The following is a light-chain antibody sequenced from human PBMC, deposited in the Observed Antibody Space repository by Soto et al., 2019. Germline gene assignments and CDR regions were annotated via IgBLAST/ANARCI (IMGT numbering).Light chain of an antibody. V-gene: IGLV2-11*01. CDR1: SSDVGGYNY. CDR2: DVS. J-gene: IGLJ1*01. CDR3: CSYAGSYSYV. Sequence: QSALTQPHSVSGSPGQSVAISCTGTSSDVGGYNYVSWYQQHPGKAPKLMIYDVSKRRSGVPDRFSGSKSGNTASLTISGLQAEDEADYYCCSYAGSYSYVLGTGTKLTVL.